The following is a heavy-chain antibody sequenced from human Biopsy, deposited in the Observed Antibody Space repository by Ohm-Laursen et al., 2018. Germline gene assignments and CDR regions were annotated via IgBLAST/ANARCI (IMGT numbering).Heavy chain of an antibody. CDR1: GGSISSDY. Sequence: GTLSLTWSVSGGSISSDYWSWIRQTPGKGLEWIGYIYYSGSTNYNPSLKSRVTISVDTSKNQFSLRLNSVTAADTAVHYCARATNSTGWPYYYFYGMDVWGQGTTVTVSS. V-gene: IGHV4-59*01. CDR2: IYYSGST. J-gene: IGHJ6*02. D-gene: IGHD2/OR15-2a*01. CDR3: ARATNSTGWPYYYFYGMDV.